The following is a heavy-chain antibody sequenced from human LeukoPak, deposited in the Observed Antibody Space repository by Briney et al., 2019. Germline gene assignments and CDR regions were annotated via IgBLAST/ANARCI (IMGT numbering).Heavy chain of an antibody. CDR2: IGTAGDT. V-gene: IGHV3-13*01. CDR3: AKDMKAMATNWFDP. D-gene: IGHD5-18*01. Sequence: PGGSLRLSCAASGFTFSSYDMHWVRQATGKGLEWVSTIGTAGDTYYPGSVKGRFTISRDNAKNSLYLQMNSLRAEDTALYYCAKDMKAMATNWFDPWGQGTLVTVSS. CDR1: GFTFSSYD. J-gene: IGHJ5*02.